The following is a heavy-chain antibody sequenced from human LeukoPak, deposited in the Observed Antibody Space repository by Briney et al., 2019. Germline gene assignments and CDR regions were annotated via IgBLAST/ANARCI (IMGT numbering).Heavy chain of an antibody. CDR1: GDSVSSNNAA. Sequence: SQTLSLTCAISGDSVSSNNAAWVWIRQSPSRGLEWLGRTYYRSKWYHDYAVSVKSRISFNPDTSKNQFFLQLNSVTPEDTAVYYCATSSGRYVGLYDYWGQGTLVTVSS. CDR2: TYYRSKWYH. CDR3: ATSSGRYVGLYDY. J-gene: IGHJ4*02. D-gene: IGHD3-16*01. V-gene: IGHV6-1*01.